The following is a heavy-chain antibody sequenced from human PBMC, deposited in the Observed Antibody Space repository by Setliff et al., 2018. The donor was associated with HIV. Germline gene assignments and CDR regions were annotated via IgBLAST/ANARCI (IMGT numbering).Heavy chain of an antibody. V-gene: IGHV1-18*01. D-gene: IGHD3-3*01. Sequence: GASVKVSCKASGYTFTSYGISWVRQAPGQGLEWMGWISAYNGNTNYAQKLQGRVTMTTDTSTSTAYMELRSLRSDDTAVYYCARHRDTIFGVVIPSPFDYWGQGTLVTVSS. CDR3: ARHRDTIFGVVIPSPFDY. CDR2: ISAYNGNT. CDR1: GYTFTSYG. J-gene: IGHJ4*02.